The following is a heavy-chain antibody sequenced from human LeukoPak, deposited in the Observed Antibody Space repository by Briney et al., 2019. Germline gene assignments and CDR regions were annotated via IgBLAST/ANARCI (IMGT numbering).Heavy chain of an antibody. Sequence: GASVKVSCQASGYTFTSYYMHWVRQAPGQGLEWMGIINPSGGSTSYAQKFQGWVTMTRDTSISTAYMELSRLRSDDTAVYYCARGPPDPQDIVVVPFDYWGQGTLVTVSS. CDR1: GYTFTSYY. CDR3: ARGPPDPQDIVVVPFDY. V-gene: IGHV1-2*04. J-gene: IGHJ4*02. CDR2: INPSGGST. D-gene: IGHD2-2*01.